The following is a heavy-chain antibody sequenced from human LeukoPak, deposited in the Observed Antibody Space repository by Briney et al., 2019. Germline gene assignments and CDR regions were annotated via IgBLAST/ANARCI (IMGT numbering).Heavy chain of an antibody. CDR1: DYTFTGYY. CDR2: IDPNTCDS. J-gene: IGHJ4*02. Sequence: SVQVSCKASDYTFTGYYIHWLRQAPGQGLEWMGWIDPNTCDSNYVQKFQGRVTMTRDTSISTAYMELSRLRSADTAFYYCARIRYCGGISCYYIDYWGQGTLVTVSA. D-gene: IGHD2-2*01. V-gene: IGHV1-2*02. CDR3: ARIRYCGGISCYYIDY.